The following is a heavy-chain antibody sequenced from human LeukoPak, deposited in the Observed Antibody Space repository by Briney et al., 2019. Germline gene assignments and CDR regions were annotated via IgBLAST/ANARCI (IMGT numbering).Heavy chain of an antibody. D-gene: IGHD2-15*01. V-gene: IGHV3-23*01. J-gene: IGHJ4*02. Sequence: AISGSGGSTYYADSVKGRFTISRDNSKNTLYLQMNSLRAEDTAVYYCAKDGSGGSCPDYWGQGTLVTVSS. CDR2: ISGSGGST. CDR3: AKDGSGGSCPDY.